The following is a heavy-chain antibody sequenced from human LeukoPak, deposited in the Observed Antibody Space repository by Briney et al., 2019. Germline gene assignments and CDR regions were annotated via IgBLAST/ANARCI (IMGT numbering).Heavy chain of an antibody. CDR2: ISYDGSNK. V-gene: IGHV3-30*18. D-gene: IGHD3-10*01. CDR1: GFTFSSYG. J-gene: IGHJ4*02. Sequence: GRSLRLSCAASGFTFSSYGMHWVRQAPGKGLEGVAVISYDGSNKYYADSVKGRFTISRDNSKNTLYLQMNSLRAEDTAVYYCAKQGHYYGSVSSFNGYYFDYWGQGPLVSVSS. CDR3: AKQGHYYGSVSSFNGYYFDY.